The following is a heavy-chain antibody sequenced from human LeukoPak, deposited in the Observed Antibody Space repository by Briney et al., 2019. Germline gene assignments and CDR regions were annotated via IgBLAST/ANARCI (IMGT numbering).Heavy chain of an antibody. D-gene: IGHD3-10*01. Sequence: PSETLSLTCTVSGGSISSSYCSWIRQPAGKGLEWIGRIYTTGSTDSTDFNPSLKSPVTMSVDTSKNQFSLKLGSVSAADTAVYYCAGFGAGSYYWGQGTLVTVSS. V-gene: IGHV4-4*07. J-gene: IGHJ4*02. CDR3: AGFGAGSYY. CDR1: GGSISSSY. CDR2: IYTTGSTDST.